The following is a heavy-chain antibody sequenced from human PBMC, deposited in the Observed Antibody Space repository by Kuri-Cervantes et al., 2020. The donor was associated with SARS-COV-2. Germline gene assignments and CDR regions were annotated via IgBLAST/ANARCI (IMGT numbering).Heavy chain of an antibody. CDR3: ARRFYGSSWYNYYYYGMDV. CDR1: GYTFTGYD. D-gene: IGHD6-13*01. J-gene: IGHJ6*01. Sequence: ASVKVSCKASGYTFTGYDINWVRQATGQGLEWMGWMNPNSGNTGYAQKFQGRVTMTRNTSISTAYMELSSLRSEDTAVCYCARRFYGSSWYNYYYYGMDVWGQGTTVTVSS. V-gene: IGHV1-8*01. CDR2: MNPNSGNT.